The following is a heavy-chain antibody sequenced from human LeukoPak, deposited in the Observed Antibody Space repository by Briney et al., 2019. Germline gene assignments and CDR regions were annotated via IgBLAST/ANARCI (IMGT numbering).Heavy chain of an antibody. CDR1: GYTFTSYY. D-gene: IGHD3-22*01. V-gene: IGHV1-46*01. CDR3: ATPHYYNTSGYYPGGY. Sequence: ASVKVSCKTSGYTFTSYYIHWVRQAPGQGLEWMGIINPSGGRPGYAQKFLGRLSMTRDTSPTTVYMELSSLRSEDTAVYYCATPHYYNTSGYYPGGYWGQGTLVTVAS. CDR2: INPSGGRP. J-gene: IGHJ4*02.